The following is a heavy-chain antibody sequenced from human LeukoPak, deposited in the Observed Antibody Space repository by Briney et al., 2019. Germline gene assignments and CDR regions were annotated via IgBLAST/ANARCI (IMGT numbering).Heavy chain of an antibody. CDR2: IYYSGST. Sequence: PSETLSLTCTVSGGSISNYYWSWIRQPPGKGLEWIGYIYYSGSTNYNPSLKSRVTISVDMSKNQLSLKLSSVTSADTAVYYCAREEWCSSTSCYPRFDPWGQGTLVTVSS. V-gene: IGHV4-59*01. J-gene: IGHJ5*02. CDR1: GGSISNYY. CDR3: AREEWCSSTSCYPRFDP. D-gene: IGHD2-2*01.